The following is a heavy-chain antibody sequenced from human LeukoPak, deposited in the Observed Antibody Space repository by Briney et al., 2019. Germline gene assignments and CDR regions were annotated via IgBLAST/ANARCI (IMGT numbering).Heavy chain of an antibody. J-gene: IGHJ4*02. V-gene: IGHV1-46*01. Sequence: ASVKVSCKASGYTFTTYYMHWVRQAPGQGLEWMGIINPSGGSTSYAQKFQGRVTMTRDTSTSTVYMELSSLRSEDTAVYYCVRKSIFSSSSGYYFDYWGQGTLVTVSS. CDR1: GYTFTTYY. CDR3: VRKSIFSSSSGYYFDY. CDR2: INPSGGST. D-gene: IGHD3-22*01.